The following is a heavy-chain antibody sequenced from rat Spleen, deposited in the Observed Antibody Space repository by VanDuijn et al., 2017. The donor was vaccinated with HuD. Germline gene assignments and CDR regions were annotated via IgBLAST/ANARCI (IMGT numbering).Heavy chain of an antibody. CDR2: ISASGGSP. J-gene: IGHJ2*01. CDR1: GFTFSDYY. Sequence: EVQLVESGGGLVQPGRSLKLSCAASGFTFSDYYMAWVRQAPTKGLEWVATISASGGSPYFRDSVKGRFTISRDNSKRTLYLQMDSLRSEDTATYYCTRENYYSGDYWGQGVMVTVSS. D-gene: IGHD1-1*01. CDR3: TRENYYSGDY. V-gene: IGHV5-27*01.